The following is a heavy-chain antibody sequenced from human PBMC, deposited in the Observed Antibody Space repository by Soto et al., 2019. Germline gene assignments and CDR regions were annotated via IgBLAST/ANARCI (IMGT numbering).Heavy chain of an antibody. D-gene: IGHD2-8*02. CDR3: ASDGGPAGGGMDV. V-gene: IGHV1-18*01. Sequence: QVQLVQSGAEVKKPGASVKVSCKASGYTFTSYGISWVRQAPGQGLEWMGWISAYNGNTNYAQKLQGRVTMTTDTPTSTGNMEGGRLSSDDTAVYYFASDGGPAGGGMDVWGQGTTVNVSS. J-gene: IGHJ6*02. CDR1: GYTFTSYG. CDR2: ISAYNGNT.